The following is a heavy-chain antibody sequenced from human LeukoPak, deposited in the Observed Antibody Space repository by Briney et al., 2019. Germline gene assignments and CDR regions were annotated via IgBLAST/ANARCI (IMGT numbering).Heavy chain of an antibody. Sequence: SETLSLTCTVSGVSISSFSWSWIRQSAGKGLEWISRISTSGSTDYNPSLKSRVTMTFDKYTKQFFLLLSTVLAADTAVYYCAVGYQRDRFHHFDDCVQGTLVTVRS. CDR2: ISTSGST. CDR3: AVGYQRDRFHHFDD. J-gene: IGHJ4*02. D-gene: IGHD3-16*02. V-gene: IGHV4-4*07. CDR1: GVSISSFS.